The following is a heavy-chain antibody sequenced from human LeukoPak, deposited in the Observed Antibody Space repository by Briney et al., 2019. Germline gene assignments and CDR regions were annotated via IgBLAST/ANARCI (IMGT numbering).Heavy chain of an antibody. V-gene: IGHV3-21*01. CDR3: ARDLIGCCSGGSCYSWDY. CDR1: GFTFSSYS. J-gene: IGHJ4*02. CDR2: ISSSSSYI. D-gene: IGHD2-15*01. Sequence: GGSLRLSCAACGFTFSSYSMNWVRQAPGKGLEWVSSISSSSSYIYYADSVKGRFTISRDNAKNSLYLQMNSLRAEDTAVYYCARDLIGCCSGGSCYSWDYWGQGTLVTVSS.